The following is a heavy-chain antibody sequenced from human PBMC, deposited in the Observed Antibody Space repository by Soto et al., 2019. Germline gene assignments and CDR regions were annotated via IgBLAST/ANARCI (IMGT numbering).Heavy chain of an antibody. CDR1: GFTFSSYG. CDR2: IWYDGSNK. Sequence: GSLRLSCAASGFTFSSYGMHWVRQAPGKGLEWVAVIWYDGSNKYYADSVKGRFTISRDNSKNTLYLQMNSLRAEDTAVYYCARDSSPYDILTGYLGSYYYYYYGMDVWGQGTTVTVSS. D-gene: IGHD3-9*01. V-gene: IGHV3-33*01. J-gene: IGHJ6*02. CDR3: ARDSSPYDILTGYLGSYYYYYYGMDV.